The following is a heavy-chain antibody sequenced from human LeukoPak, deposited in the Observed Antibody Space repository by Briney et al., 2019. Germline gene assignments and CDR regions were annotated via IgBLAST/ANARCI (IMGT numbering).Heavy chain of an antibody. V-gene: IGHV5-51*01. CDR3: ARLSITIFGVVTPSDAFDI. J-gene: IGHJ3*02. CDR1: GYSLTSYW. CDR2: IYPGDSDT. Sequence: GESLKISCKGSGYSLTSYWIGWVRQMPGKGLEWMGIIYPGDSDTRYSPSFQGQVTISADKSISTAYLQWSSLKASDTAMYYCARLSITIFGVVTPSDAFDIWGQGTMVTVSS. D-gene: IGHD3-3*01.